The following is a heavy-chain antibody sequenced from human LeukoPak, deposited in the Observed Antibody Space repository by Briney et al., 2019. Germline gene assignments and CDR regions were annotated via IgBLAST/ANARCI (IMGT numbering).Heavy chain of an antibody. J-gene: IGHJ4*02. V-gene: IGHV4-4*07. Sequence: SETLSLTCTVSGGSISSYYWSWIRQPAGKGLEWIGRIYTSGSTNYNPSLKSRVTMSVDTSKNQFSLKLSSVTAADTAVCYCARGPSSELTFDYWGQGTLVTVSS. CDR2: IYTSGST. CDR3: ARGPSSELTFDY. CDR1: GGSISSYY. D-gene: IGHD1-26*01.